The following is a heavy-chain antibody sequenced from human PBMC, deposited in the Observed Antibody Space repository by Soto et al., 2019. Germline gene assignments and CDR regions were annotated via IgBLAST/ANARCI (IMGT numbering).Heavy chain of an antibody. CDR1: GFTFDDYA. V-gene: IGHV3-9*01. J-gene: IGHJ6*03. CDR3: AKDTSSSGNYYYYMDV. CDR2: ISWNSGSI. Sequence: GGSLRLSCAASGFTFDDYAMHWVRQAPGKGLEWVSGISWNSGSIGYADSVKGRFTISRDNAKNSLYLQMNSLRAEDTALYYCAKDTSSSGNYYYYMDVWGKGTTVTVSS. D-gene: IGHD6-6*01.